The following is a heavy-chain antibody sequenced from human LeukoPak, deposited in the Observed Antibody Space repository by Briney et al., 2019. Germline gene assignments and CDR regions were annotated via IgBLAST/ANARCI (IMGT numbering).Heavy chain of an antibody. Sequence: GGSLRLSCAASGFTFSSYGMHWVRQAPGKGLEWVAFIRYDGSNKYYADSVKGRFTISRDNSKDTLYLQMNSLRAEDTAVYYCAKESRQLGEYFQHWGQGTLVTVSS. V-gene: IGHV3-30*02. CDR1: GFTFSSYG. CDR2: IRYDGSNK. J-gene: IGHJ1*01. D-gene: IGHD6-6*01. CDR3: AKESRQLGEYFQH.